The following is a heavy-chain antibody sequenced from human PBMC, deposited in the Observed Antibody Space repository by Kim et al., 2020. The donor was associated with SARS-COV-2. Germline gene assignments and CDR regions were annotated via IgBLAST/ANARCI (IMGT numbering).Heavy chain of an antibody. CDR1: GFIFSNYA. D-gene: IGHD4-4*01. Sequence: GGSLRLSCTASGFIFSNYAMHWVRQAPGQGLEWLAAISYDGRNEYYTDSVKGRFTISRDNSDNALYLQMNSLRADDTAVYYCAGKPTAVIGANNYFDPWGQGTLLTVSS. CDR3: AGKPTAVIGANNYFDP. V-gene: IGHV3-30*04. CDR2: ISYDGRNE. J-gene: IGHJ5*02.